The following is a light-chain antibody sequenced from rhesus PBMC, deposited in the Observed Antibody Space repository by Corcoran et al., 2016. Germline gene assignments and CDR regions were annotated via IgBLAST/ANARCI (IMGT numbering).Light chain of an antibody. CDR2: KAS. V-gene: IGKV1-25*01. CDR1: QGISSY. CDR3: QQHNSYPFT. Sequence: DIKMTQSPSSLSASVGDTVTITCRASQGISSYLAWYQQKPGKAPKLLLYKASTLQSGVPSRFSCSGSGTDFTLTISSLQPEDFATYYGQQHNSYPFTFGPGTKLDIK. J-gene: IGKJ3*01.